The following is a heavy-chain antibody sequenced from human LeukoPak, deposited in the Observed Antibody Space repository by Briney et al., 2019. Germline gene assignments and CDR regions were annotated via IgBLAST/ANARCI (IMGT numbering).Heavy chain of an antibody. CDR3: ARLNAARFWFDP. V-gene: IGHV1-69*05. Sequence: SVKVSCKASGGTFSSYAISWVRQAPGQGLEWMGGIIPIFGTANYAQKFQGRVTITTDESTSTAYMELSSLRSEDTAGYYCARLNAARFWFDPWGQGTLVTVSS. D-gene: IGHD6-6*01. J-gene: IGHJ5*02. CDR2: IIPIFGTA. CDR1: GGTFSSYA.